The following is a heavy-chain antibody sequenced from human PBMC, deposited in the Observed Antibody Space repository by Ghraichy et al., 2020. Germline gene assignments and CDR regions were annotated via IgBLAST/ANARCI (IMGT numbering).Heavy chain of an antibody. Sequence: LALTCVGSGFTFSSYNMNWVRQSPGKGLEWVSYITSSSRSIFYADSVKGRFTISRDNAKNSLSLQMNSLRDEDTAVYYCARASRVVRFYYYDGMDVWGQGTTVTVSS. J-gene: IGHJ6*02. CDR2: ITSSSRSI. V-gene: IGHV3-48*02. D-gene: IGHD2-21*01. CDR1: GFTFSSYN. CDR3: ARASRVVRFYYYDGMDV.